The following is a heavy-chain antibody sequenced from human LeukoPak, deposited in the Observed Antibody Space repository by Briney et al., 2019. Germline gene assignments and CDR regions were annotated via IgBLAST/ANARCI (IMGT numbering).Heavy chain of an antibody. CDR1: GFTFSSYS. J-gene: IGHJ4*02. CDR3: ARVMRRYYDSSGSFDY. V-gene: IGHV3-48*04. D-gene: IGHD3-22*01. Sequence: GGSLRLSCAASGFTFSSYSMNWVRQAPGKGLEWVSYISSSSSTIYYADSVKGRFTISRDNAKNSLYLQMNSLRAEDTAVYYCARVMRRYYDSSGSFDYWGQGTLVTVSS. CDR2: ISSSSSTI.